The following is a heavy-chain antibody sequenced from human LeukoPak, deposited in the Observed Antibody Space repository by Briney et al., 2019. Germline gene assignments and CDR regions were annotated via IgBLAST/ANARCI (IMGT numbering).Heavy chain of an antibody. CDR3: ASNLLSGSYRY. D-gene: IGHD1-26*01. J-gene: IGHJ4*02. CDR1: GGSFSGYY. CDR2: INHSGST. Sequence: PSETLSLTCAVYGGSFSGYYWSWIRQPPGKGLEWIGEINHSGSTNYNPSLKSRVTISVDTSKNQFSLKLSSVTAADTAVYYCASNLLSGSYRYWGQGTLVTVSS. V-gene: IGHV4-34*01.